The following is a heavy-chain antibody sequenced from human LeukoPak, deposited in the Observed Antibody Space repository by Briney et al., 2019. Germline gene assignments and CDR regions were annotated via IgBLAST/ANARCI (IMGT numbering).Heavy chain of an antibody. D-gene: IGHD1-14*01. CDR3: ARGVPTELDY. J-gene: IGHJ4*02. CDR1: GYTFTSYA. Sequence: ASVKVSCKASGYTFTSYAMHWVRQAPGQRLEWMGWINASNGNTKYSQKFQGRVTITRDTSASTAYMELSSLRSEDTAVYYCARGVPTELDYWGQGTLVTVSS. V-gene: IGHV1-3*01. CDR2: INASNGNT.